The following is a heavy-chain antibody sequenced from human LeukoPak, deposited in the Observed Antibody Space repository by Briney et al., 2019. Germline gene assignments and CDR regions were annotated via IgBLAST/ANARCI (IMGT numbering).Heavy chain of an antibody. J-gene: IGHJ4*02. CDR2: ISAYNGNT. CDR3: ARDLWTHYYDSSGYYEY. D-gene: IGHD3-22*01. Sequence: ASVTVSCKASGYTFTSYGISWVRQAPGQGLEWMGWISAYNGNTNYAQKLQGRVTMTTDTSTSTAYMELRSLRSDDTAVYYCARDLWTHYYDSSGYYEYWGQGTLVTVSS. V-gene: IGHV1-18*01. CDR1: GYTFTSYG.